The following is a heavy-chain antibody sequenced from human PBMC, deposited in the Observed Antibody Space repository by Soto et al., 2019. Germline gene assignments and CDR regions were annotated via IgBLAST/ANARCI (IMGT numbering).Heavy chain of an antibody. V-gene: IGHV1-3*01. D-gene: IGHD2-2*01. CDR1: GYTFTSYA. J-gene: IGHJ6*02. CDR2: INAGNGNT. CDR3: ARDLVVVPAASGMDV. Sequence: ASVKVSCTASGYTFTSYAMHWVRQAPGQRLEWMGWINAGNGNTKYSQKFQGRVTITRDTSASTAYMELSSLRSEDTAVYYCARDLVVVPAASGMDVWGQGTTVTVSS.